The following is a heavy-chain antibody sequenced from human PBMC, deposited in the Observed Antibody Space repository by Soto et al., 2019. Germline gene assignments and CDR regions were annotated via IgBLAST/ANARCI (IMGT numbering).Heavy chain of an antibody. D-gene: IGHD2-15*01. V-gene: IGHV3-23*01. Sequence: PGGSLRLSCAASGFTFSSYAMSWVRQAPGKGLEWVSAIRGSTAITHYADSMRDRFTISRVNSTNTVFLQMNSLRVEDTAVYFCAKASDGGWPYYFDSWGQGALVTVSS. CDR3: AKASDGGWPYYFDS. CDR2: IRGSTAIT. J-gene: IGHJ4*02. CDR1: GFTFSSYA.